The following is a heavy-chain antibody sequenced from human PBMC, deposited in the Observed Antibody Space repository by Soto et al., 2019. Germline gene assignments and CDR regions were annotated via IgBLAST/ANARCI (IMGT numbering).Heavy chain of an antibody. CDR3: ARTTAVAGTPEFDY. CDR2: ISYDGSTK. CDR1: GFTFSSFS. V-gene: IGHV3-30-3*01. D-gene: IGHD6-19*01. Sequence: GSLRLSCVASGFTFSSFSLHWVRQAPGKGLEWLALISYDGSTKYNADSVKGRFTISRENSNNTLYLQLSSLRPDDTAVYYCARTTAVAGTPEFDYWGQGALVTVSS. J-gene: IGHJ4*02.